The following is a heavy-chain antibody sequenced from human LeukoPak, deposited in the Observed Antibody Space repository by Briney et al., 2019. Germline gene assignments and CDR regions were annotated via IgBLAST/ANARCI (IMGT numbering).Heavy chain of an antibody. Sequence: ASVKVSCKASGYTFTNYDINWVRQATGQGLEWMGWMNPNSGNTGYAQKFQGRVTITRNTSISTAYMELSRLRSDDTAVYYCARDLYSGYDFGYYYYYMDVWGKGTTVTVSS. CDR3: ARDLYSGYDFGYYYYYMDV. CDR2: MNPNSGNT. CDR1: GYTFTNYD. V-gene: IGHV1-8*03. D-gene: IGHD5-12*01. J-gene: IGHJ6*03.